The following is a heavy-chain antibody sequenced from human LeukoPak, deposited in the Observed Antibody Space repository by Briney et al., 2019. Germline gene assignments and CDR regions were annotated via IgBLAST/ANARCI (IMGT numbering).Heavy chain of an antibody. V-gene: IGHV4-30-2*01. CDR2: IYHSGST. CDR3: ARAATAMAGGFDY. CDR1: GGSISSGGYS. J-gene: IGHJ4*02. D-gene: IGHD5-18*01. Sequence: TLSLTCAVSGGSISSGGYSWSWIRQPPGKGLEWIGYIYHSGSTYYNPSLKSRVTISVDKSKNQFSLKLSSVTAADTAVYYCARAATAMAGGFDYWGQGTLVTVSS.